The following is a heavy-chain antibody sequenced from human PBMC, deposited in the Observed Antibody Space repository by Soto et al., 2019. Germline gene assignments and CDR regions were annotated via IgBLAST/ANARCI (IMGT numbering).Heavy chain of an antibody. D-gene: IGHD2-2*01. CDR3: ARGGSSTSSHWVNWFDP. CDR1: GGSISSYY. J-gene: IGHJ5*02. V-gene: IGHV4-59*01. CDR2: IYYSGST. Sequence: PSETLSLTCSVSGGSISSYYWSWIRQPPGKGPEWIGYIYYSGSTNYNPSLKGRVTISVDTSKNQFSLKLSSVTAADTAVYYCARGGSSTSSHWVNWFDPWGQGTLVTVSS.